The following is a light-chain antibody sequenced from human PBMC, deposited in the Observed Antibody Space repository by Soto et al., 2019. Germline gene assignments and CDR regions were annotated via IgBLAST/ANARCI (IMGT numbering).Light chain of an antibody. CDR1: QRLTKRS. CDR3: KQYGSSIVYI. CDR2: CAS. J-gene: IGKJ2*01. Sequence: EIVLTQSPGTLSLSPGERATLSCRASQRLTKRSLAWYQQKSGQAPRLLIYCASNRATGIPDRFSGSGSGTDLCLIICGMEPEDFAVYYWKQYGSSIVYIFGRGTKLEIK. V-gene: IGKV3-20*01.